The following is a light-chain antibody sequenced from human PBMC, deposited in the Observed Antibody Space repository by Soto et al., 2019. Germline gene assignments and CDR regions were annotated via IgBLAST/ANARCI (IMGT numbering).Light chain of an antibody. CDR3: QQSGSSPWT. J-gene: IGKJ1*01. V-gene: IGKV3-20*01. CDR1: QSVSRNY. Sequence: EFVLTQSPCTLSLSPGERATLSCRASQSVSRNYLVWYQQKPGQAPRLLIYGASSRATGIPDRFSGSGSGTDFTLTISKLEPEDFAVYYCQQSGSSPWTFGQGTKVDIK. CDR2: GAS.